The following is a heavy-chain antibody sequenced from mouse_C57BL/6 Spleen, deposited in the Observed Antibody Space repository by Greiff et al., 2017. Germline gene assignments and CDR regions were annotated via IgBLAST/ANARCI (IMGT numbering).Heavy chain of an antibody. CDR2: IDPETGGT. CDR1: GYTFTDYE. V-gene: IGHV1-15*01. CDR3: TRSYDYDRN. D-gene: IGHD2-4*01. Sequence: VQLQQSGAELVRPGASVTLSCKASGYTFTDYEMHWVKQTPVHGLEWIGAIDPETGGTAYNQKFKGKAILTAEKSSSTAYMELRSLTSEDSAVYYCTRSYDYDRNWGQGTTLTVSA. J-gene: IGHJ2*01.